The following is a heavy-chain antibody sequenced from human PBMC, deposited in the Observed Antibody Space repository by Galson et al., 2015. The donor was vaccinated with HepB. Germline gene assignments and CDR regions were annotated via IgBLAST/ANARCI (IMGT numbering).Heavy chain of an antibody. D-gene: IGHD2-21*01. J-gene: IGHJ4*02. CDR1: GFTFSSYA. CDR3: AKNGRAYCGGDCFSN. CDR2: ISGSGGGT. Sequence: SLRLSCAASGFTFSSYAMSWVRQAPGEGLEWVSAISGSGGGTNYVESVKGRFTISRDNSEKTLYLEMHSLRVEDTAVYYCAKNGRAYCGGDCFSNWGQGTLVTVSS. V-gene: IGHV3-23*01.